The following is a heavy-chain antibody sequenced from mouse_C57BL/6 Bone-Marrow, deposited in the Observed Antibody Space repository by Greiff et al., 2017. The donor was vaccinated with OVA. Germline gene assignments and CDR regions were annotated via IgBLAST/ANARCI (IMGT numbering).Heavy chain of an antibody. CDR1: GYTFTSYW. Sequence: QVQLQQPGAELVRPGSSVKLSCKASGYTFTSYWMDWVKQRPGQGLEWIGNIYPSDSETHYNQKFKDKATLTVDKSSSTAYMQLSSLTSEDSAVYYCARRAITTVVAHWYFDVWGTGTTVTVSS. V-gene: IGHV1-61*01. D-gene: IGHD1-1*01. CDR2: IYPSDSET. J-gene: IGHJ1*03. CDR3: ARRAITTVVAHWYFDV.